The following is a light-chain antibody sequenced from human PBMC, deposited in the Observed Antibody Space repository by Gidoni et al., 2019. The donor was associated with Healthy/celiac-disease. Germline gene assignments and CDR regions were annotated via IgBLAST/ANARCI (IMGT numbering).Light chain of an antibody. CDR3: QQYYSTRCS. V-gene: IGKV4-1*01. CDR1: QSVLYSSNNKNY. CDR2: WAS. J-gene: IGKJ2*04. Sequence: DIVMTQSPDSLAVSLGERATINCKSSQSVLYSSNNKNYLAWYQQKPGQPPKLLIYWASTRESGVPDRCSGSGSGTDFTLTISSLQAEDVAVYYCQQYYSTRCSVGQGTKLEIK.